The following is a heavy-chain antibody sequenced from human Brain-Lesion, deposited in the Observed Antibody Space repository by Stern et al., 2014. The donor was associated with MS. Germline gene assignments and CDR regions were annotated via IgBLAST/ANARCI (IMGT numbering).Heavy chain of an antibody. CDR2: IYYSGNT. Sequence: QVQLQESGPGLVKPSETLSLTCTVAGGSVSSTSYAWAWIRQPPGKGLEWIGPIYYSGNTYASRSLKRRLTISLDPSKNQFSLQLRSGTAADTAVYYCAGEEDIRYCSGGSCTGNWFDPWGQGTLVTVSS. V-gene: IGHV4-39*01. D-gene: IGHD2-15*01. CDR3: AGEEDIRYCSGGSCTGNWFDP. J-gene: IGHJ5*02. CDR1: GGSVSSTSYA.